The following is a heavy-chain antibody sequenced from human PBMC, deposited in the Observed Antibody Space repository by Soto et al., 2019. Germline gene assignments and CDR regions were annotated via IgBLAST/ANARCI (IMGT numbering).Heavy chain of an antibody. CDR2: IHVTGYT. J-gene: IGHJ4*02. D-gene: IGHD3-16*01. Sequence: PSETLSLTCTVSGASITSGSYSWSWIRQAPGKGLEWIGNIHVTGYTAYSPSLKRRVTMSVDTSKNQFSLNVNSMTAADTAVYFCASGGAFRPNGYVPFAFWGRGTLVTVSS. CDR1: GASITSGSYS. V-gene: IGHV4-30-2*01. CDR3: ASGGAFRPNGYVPFAF.